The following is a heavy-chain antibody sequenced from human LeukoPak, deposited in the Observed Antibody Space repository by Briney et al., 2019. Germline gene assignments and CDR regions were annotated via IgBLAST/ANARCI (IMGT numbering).Heavy chain of an antibody. CDR1: GFTFSSYW. CDR2: IKQDGSEK. Sequence: PGGSLRLSCAASGFTFSSYWMSWVRQAPGKGLEWVANIKQDGSEKYYVDSVKGRFTISRDNAKNSLYLQMSSLRAEDTAVYYCARVGEDDSSGYYVNWFDPWGQGTLVTVSS. V-gene: IGHV3-7*01. J-gene: IGHJ5*02. CDR3: ARVGEDDSSGYYVNWFDP. D-gene: IGHD3-22*01.